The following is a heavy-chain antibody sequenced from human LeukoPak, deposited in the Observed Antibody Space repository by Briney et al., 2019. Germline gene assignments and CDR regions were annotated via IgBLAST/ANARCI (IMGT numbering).Heavy chain of an antibody. Sequence: SVKVSCKASGGTFSSYAISWVRQAPGQGLEWMGGIIPIFGTANYAQKFQGRVTITTDESTSTAYMELSSLRSEDTAVYYCARGLIVVVPAAILRGEYYYYYMDVWGKGTTVTVSS. CDR1: GGTFSSYA. CDR2: IIPIFGTA. D-gene: IGHD2-2*02. CDR3: ARGLIVVVPAAILRGEYYYYYMDV. V-gene: IGHV1-69*05. J-gene: IGHJ6*03.